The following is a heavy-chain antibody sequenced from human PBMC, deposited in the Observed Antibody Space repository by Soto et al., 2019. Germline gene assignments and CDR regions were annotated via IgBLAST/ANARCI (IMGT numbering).Heavy chain of an antibody. CDR3: TRHWLATREFDY. J-gene: IGHJ4*02. Sequence: VGSLRLSCAASGFTFSSYSMNWVRQAPGKGLEWVSSISSSSGHIYYADSLKGRFTISRDNAKNSLYLQMNSLRAEDTAAYYCTRHWLATREFDYWGQGTLVTVSS. CDR2: ISSSSGHI. V-gene: IGHV3-21*01. D-gene: IGHD1-26*01. CDR1: GFTFSSYS.